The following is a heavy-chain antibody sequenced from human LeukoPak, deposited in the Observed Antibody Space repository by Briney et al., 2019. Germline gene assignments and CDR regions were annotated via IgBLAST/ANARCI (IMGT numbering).Heavy chain of an antibody. Sequence: PSETLSLTCTVSGGSISSYYWSWIRQPPGQGLEWIGYIYYSGSTNYNPSLKSRVTISVDTSKNQFSLKLSSVTAADTAVYYCASYGSGSRLDAFDIWGQGTMVTVSS. D-gene: IGHD3-10*01. CDR1: GGSISSYY. CDR2: IYYSGST. J-gene: IGHJ3*02. CDR3: ASYGSGSRLDAFDI. V-gene: IGHV4-59*08.